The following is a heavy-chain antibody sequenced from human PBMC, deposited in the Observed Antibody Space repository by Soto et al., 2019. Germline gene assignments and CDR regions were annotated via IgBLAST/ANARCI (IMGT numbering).Heavy chain of an antibody. J-gene: IGHJ5*02. D-gene: IGHD2-2*01. Sequence: EVQLVESGGGLVQPGGSLRLSCAASGFTFSSYEMNWVRQAPGKGLEWVSYISSSGSTIYYADSVKGRFTISRDNAKNSLYLQMNGLRAEDTAVYYCARGYCSSTSCPFDPWGQGTLVTVSS. V-gene: IGHV3-48*03. CDR1: GFTFSSYE. CDR2: ISSSGSTI. CDR3: ARGYCSSTSCPFDP.